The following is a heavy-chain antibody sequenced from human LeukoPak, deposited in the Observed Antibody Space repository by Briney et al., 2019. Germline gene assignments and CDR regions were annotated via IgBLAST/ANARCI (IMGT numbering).Heavy chain of an antibody. CDR1: GGSFSGYY. Sequence: SETLSLTCAVYGGSFSGYYWSWIRQPPGKGLEWIGEINHSGSTNYNPSLKSRVTISVDTSKNQFSLKLSSVTAADTAVYYCARRRTGSYSSWYRGVYYFDYWGQGTLVTVSS. D-gene: IGHD6-13*01. CDR3: ARRRTGSYSSWYRGVYYFDY. J-gene: IGHJ4*02. V-gene: IGHV4-34*01. CDR2: INHSGST.